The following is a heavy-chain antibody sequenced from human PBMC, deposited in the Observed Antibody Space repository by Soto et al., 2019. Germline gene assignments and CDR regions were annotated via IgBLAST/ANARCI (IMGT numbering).Heavy chain of an antibody. CDR2: IYYSGST. D-gene: IGHD6-19*01. J-gene: IGHJ5*02. CDR1: GGSISSSSYY. V-gene: IGHV4-39*01. Sequence: PSETLSLTCTVSGGSISSSSYYWGWIRQPPGKGLEWIGSIYYSGSTYYNPSLKSRVTISVDTSKNQFSLKLSSVTAADTAVYYCARQLGAVAGPMGCWFDPWGQGTLVTVSS. CDR3: ARQLGAVAGPMGCWFDP.